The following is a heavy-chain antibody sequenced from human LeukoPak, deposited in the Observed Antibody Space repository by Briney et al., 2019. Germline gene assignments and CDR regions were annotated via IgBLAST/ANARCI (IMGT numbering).Heavy chain of an antibody. V-gene: IGHV4-39*01. CDR2: IYYSGST. CDR3: ARHQLLDIVVVPAASAYNWFDP. Sequence: SETLSLTCTVSGGSISSSSYYWGWLRQPPGKGLEWIGSIYYSGSTYYNPSLRSRVTISVDTSKNQFSLKLSSVTAADTAVYYCARHQLLDIVVVPAASAYNWFDPWGQGTLVTVSS. CDR1: GGSISSSSYY. D-gene: IGHD2-2*01. J-gene: IGHJ5*02.